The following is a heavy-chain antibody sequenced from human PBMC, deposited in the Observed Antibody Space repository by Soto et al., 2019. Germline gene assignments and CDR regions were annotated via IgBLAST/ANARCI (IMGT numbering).Heavy chain of an antibody. V-gene: IGHV1-2*02. CDR2: INPNSGDT. CDR1: GYTFTAYY. D-gene: IGHD6-13*01. CDR3: AKIATAGDFDP. J-gene: IGHJ5*02. Sequence: VSSVKVSCKASGYTFTAYYMHWVRQAPGQGLEWMGWINPNSGDTNYAQKFQGRVTMTRDTSISTAYMELSRLRSDDTVMYYCAKIATAGDFDPWGQGTLVTVSS.